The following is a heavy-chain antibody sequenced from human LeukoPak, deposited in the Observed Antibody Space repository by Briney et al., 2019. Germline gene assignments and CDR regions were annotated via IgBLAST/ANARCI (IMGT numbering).Heavy chain of an antibody. Sequence: PSETLSLTCTVSGGSVSSGSYYWSWIRQPPGKGLEWIGYIYYSGSTNYNPSLKSRVTISVDTSKNQFSLKLSSVTAADTAVYYCAREMATTAGYYFDYWGQGTLVTVSS. CDR2: IYYSGST. CDR1: GGSVSSGSYY. D-gene: IGHD5-24*01. CDR3: AREMATTAGYYFDY. V-gene: IGHV4-61*01. J-gene: IGHJ4*02.